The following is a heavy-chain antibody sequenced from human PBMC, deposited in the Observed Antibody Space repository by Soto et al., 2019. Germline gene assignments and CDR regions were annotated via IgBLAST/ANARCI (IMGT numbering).Heavy chain of an antibody. CDR3: ARDTLELLYYFDY. J-gene: IGHJ4*02. Sequence: VGSLRLSCAASGFTFSNYWMHWVGQAPGKGLVWVSRINSDGSSASYADSVKGRFTISRDNAKNTLYLQMNSLRAEDTAVYYCARDTLELLYYFDYWGQGTLVTVSS. CDR2: INSDGSSA. CDR1: GFTFSNYW. V-gene: IGHV3-74*01. D-gene: IGHD1-7*01.